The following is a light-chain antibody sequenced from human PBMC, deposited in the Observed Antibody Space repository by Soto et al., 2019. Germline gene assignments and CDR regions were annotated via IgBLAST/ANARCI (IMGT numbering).Light chain of an antibody. V-gene: IGKV4-1*01. Sequence: DIVMTQSPDSLAVSLGERATINCKSSQSVLYSSNNQNYLAWYQQKPGQSPKLLLHWATTRESGVPDRFSGSGSGPDFTLAISSLQAEYVAVYYCQQYYSALYTFGQGTKLEI. CDR3: QQYYSALYT. CDR2: WAT. J-gene: IGKJ2*01. CDR1: QSVLYSSNNQNY.